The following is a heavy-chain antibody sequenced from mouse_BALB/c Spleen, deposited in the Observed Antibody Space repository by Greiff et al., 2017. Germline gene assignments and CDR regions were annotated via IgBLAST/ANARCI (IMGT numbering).Heavy chain of an antibody. V-gene: IGHV1-74*01. Sequence: QVQLQQSGPQLVRPGASVKISCKASGYSFTSYWMHWVKQRPGQGLEWIGMIDPSDSETRLNQKFKDKATLTVDKSSSTAYLQLSSLTSEDTAVYYCATGGSGSYGNYWFAYWGQGTLVTVSA. CDR1: GYSFTSYW. CDR2: IDPSDSET. D-gene: IGHD2-10*02. CDR3: ATGGSGSYGNYWFAY. J-gene: IGHJ3*01.